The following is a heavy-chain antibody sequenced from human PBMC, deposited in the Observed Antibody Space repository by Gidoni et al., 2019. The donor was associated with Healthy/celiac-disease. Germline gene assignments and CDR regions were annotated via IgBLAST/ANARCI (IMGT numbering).Heavy chain of an antibody. CDR1: GYTFTSYY. D-gene: IGHD4-17*01. CDR2: INPRGGST. CDR3: ASCPTVTTFAGFGAFDI. Sequence: QVKLVQSGAEVKKPGASGKVSCKASGYTFTSYYMHWVRQAPGQGLEWMGIINPRGGSTSYAQKFQGRVTMTRDTSTSTVYMELSSLRSEDTAVYYCASCPTVTTFAGFGAFDIWVQGTMFTVSS. J-gene: IGHJ3*02. V-gene: IGHV1-46*01.